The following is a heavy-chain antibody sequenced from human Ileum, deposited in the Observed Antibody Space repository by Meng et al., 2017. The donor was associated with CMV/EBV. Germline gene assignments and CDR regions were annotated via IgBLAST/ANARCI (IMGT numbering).Heavy chain of an antibody. CDR1: GFTFSKYN. Sequence: GGSLRLSCVASGFTFSKYNMNWVRQGPGKGLEWVASITYGSTYIHYAESVTGRFTITRDNDWNSLYLQMNSLRAEDTAVYYCTSKGATLDGRDAFDIWGQGTMVTVSS. CDR2: ITYGSTYI. V-gene: IGHV3-21*01. D-gene: IGHD2-2*03. J-gene: IGHJ3*02. CDR3: TSKGATLDGRDAFDI.